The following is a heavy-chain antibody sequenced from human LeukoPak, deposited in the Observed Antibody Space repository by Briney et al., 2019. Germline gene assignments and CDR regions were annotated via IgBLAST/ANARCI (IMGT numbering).Heavy chain of an antibody. CDR1: GFTFSNAW. CDR2: IRSKTDGETT. Sequence: GGSLRLSCAASGFTFSNAWMSWVRQAPGKGLEWVGRIRSKTDGETTDYAATVKGRFTISRDDSKNTLYLQMNSLKSEDTAVYYCTTGPMVRGVLLDYWGQGTLLTVSS. J-gene: IGHJ4*02. V-gene: IGHV3-15*01. CDR3: TTGPMVRGVLLDY. D-gene: IGHD3-10*01.